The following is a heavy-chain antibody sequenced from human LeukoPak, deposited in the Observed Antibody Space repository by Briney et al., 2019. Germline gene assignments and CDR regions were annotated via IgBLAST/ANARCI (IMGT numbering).Heavy chain of an antibody. V-gene: IGHV3-53*01. D-gene: IGHD4-23*01. J-gene: IGHJ3*02. CDR2: IYSGGST. CDR1: GFTVSSNY. CDR3: ARAAVVTPGHAFDI. Sequence: PGGSLRLSCAASGFTVSSNYMSWVRQAPGKGPEWVSVIYSGGSTYYADSVKGRFTISRDNSKNTLYLQMNSLRAEDTAVYYYARAAVVTPGHAFDIWGQGTMVTVSS.